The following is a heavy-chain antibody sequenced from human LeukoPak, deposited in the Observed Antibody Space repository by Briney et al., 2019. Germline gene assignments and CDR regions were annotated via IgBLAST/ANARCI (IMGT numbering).Heavy chain of an antibody. V-gene: IGHV1-69*05. J-gene: IGHJ6*03. CDR1: GGTFSSYA. CDR3: AGGYYYYYYMDV. Sequence: SSVKVSCKASGGTFSSYAISWVRQAPGQGLEWMGRIIPIFGTANYAQKFQGRVTITTDESTSTAYMELSSLRSEDTAVYYCAGGYYYYYYMDVWGKGTTVTVSS. CDR2: IIPIFGTA.